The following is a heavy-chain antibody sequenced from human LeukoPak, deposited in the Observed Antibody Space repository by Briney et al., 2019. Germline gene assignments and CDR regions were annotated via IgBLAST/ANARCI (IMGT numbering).Heavy chain of an antibody. J-gene: IGHJ4*02. CDR2: IRGNGEK. V-gene: IGHV3-23*01. Sequence: GGSLRLSCAPSGYIFCRFAMSCGRQCPAGGLECVSSIRGNGEKFYADSVKGRFTLSSDSSRNTVYFQLNNLRVEDTAIYYCAKASWVSSTDAVRWGQGTLVTVSS. CDR1: GYIFCRFA. D-gene: IGHD3-16*01. CDR3: AKASWVSSTDAVR.